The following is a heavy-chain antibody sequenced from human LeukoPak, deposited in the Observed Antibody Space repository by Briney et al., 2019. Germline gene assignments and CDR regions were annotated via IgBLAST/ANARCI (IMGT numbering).Heavy chain of an antibody. CDR2: ISYDGSNK. Sequence: GGSLRLSCAASGFTLSSYSIYWVRQAPGKGLEWVAVISYDGSNKYYADSVKGRFTISRDNSKNTLYLQMNSLRAEDTAVYYCARDQGFYCSGGSCFSDAFDIWGQGTMVTVSS. D-gene: IGHD2-15*01. CDR1: GFTLSSYS. J-gene: IGHJ3*02. CDR3: ARDQGFYCSGGSCFSDAFDI. V-gene: IGHV3-30*04.